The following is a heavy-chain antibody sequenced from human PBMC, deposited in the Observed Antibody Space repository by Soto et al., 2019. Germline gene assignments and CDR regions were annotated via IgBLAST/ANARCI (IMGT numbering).Heavy chain of an antibody. CDR3: ARGWPPVELVDYYYMDV. Sequence: PSETLSLTCAVYGGSFSGYYWSWIRQPPGKGLEWIGEINHSGSTNYNPSLKSRVTISVDTSKNQFSLKLSSVTAADTAVYYCARGWPPVELVDYYYMDVWAKGTTVTVSS. CDR1: GGSFSGYY. CDR2: INHSGST. V-gene: IGHV4-34*01. D-gene: IGHD6-6*01. J-gene: IGHJ6*03.